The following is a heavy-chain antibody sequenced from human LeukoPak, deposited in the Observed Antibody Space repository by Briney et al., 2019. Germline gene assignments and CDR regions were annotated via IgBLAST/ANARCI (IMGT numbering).Heavy chain of an antibody. V-gene: IGHV5-51*01. D-gene: IGHD5-18*01. CDR2: IYPGDSDT. J-gene: IGHJ5*02. CDR3: ARRNVDTAMVTNWFDP. CDR1: GYSFTSYW. Sequence: GESLKISCKGSGYSFTSYWIGWVRQMPGKGLEWMGIIYPGDSDTRYSPSFQGQVTISADKSISTAYLQWSSLKASDTAMYYCARRNVDTAMVTNWFDPWGPGTLVTVSS.